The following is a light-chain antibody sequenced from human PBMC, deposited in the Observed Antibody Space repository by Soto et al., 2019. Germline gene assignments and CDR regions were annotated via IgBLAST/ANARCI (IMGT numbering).Light chain of an antibody. J-gene: IGLJ1*01. V-gene: IGLV2-8*01. CDR1: SGDIGGYDY. CDR2: EVT. CDR3: SSYAGSNNPYV. Sequence: QSVLTKPPSASGSPGQSVTISCTGTSGDIGGYDYVSWYQQHPGKAPKLMICEVTKRPLGVPDRFSGSKSGNTASLTVSGLXAEDEADYYCSSYAGSNNPYVFGTGTKVTLL.